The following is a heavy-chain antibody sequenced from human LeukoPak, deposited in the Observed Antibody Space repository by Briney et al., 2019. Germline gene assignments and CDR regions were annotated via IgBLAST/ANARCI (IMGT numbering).Heavy chain of an antibody. Sequence: ASVTVSCKASGYTFTSYGISWVRQAPGQGLEWMGWISAYNGNTNYAQKLQGRVTMTTDTSTSTAYMELRSLRSDDTAVYYCAGRELNSDNYYYGMDVWGQGTTVTVSS. J-gene: IGHJ6*02. D-gene: IGHD1-1*01. CDR3: AGRELNSDNYYYGMDV. CDR2: ISAYNGNT. V-gene: IGHV1-18*01. CDR1: GYTFTSYG.